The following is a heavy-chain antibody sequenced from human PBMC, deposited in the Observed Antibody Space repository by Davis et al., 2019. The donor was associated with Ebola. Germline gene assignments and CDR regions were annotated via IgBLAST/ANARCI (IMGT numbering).Heavy chain of an antibody. V-gene: IGHV3-30*18. CDR1: GFTFSSCG. CDR3: AKGGSGWPSDYSYGMGV. Sequence: GGSLRLSCAVSGFTFSSCGMHWVRQAPGKGLEWVAVISYDGSKTYYADSVKGRFTISRDNSKNTLYLQMNSLRVEDTAVYYCAKGGSGWPSDYSYGMGVWGIGTTVTVSS. D-gene: IGHD6-19*01. CDR2: ISYDGSKT. J-gene: IGHJ6*04.